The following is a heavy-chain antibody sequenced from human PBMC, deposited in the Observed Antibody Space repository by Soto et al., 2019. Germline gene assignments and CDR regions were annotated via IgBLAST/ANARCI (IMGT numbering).Heavy chain of an antibody. CDR1: GGIFGSHG. CDR3: VRDRRIYYSDPHDEFVASDYEV. V-gene: IGHV1-69*01. Sequence: QVQLIQSEAEVKKPGSSVRVSCTASGGIFGSHGFSWVRQAPGQRLEWVGGFIPIFRTLTYTEKFQARVRIAADESTNTVYLDLSSLTSEDTAAYYCVRDRRIYYSDPHDEFVASDYEVWGQGTMVSVSS. J-gene: IGHJ3*01. CDR2: FIPIFRTL. D-gene: IGHD3-22*01.